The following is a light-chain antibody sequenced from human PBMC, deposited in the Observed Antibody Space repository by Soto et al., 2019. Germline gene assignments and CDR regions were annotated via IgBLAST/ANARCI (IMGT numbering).Light chain of an antibody. J-gene: IGKJ4*01. V-gene: IGKV3-15*01. CDR3: QQYHKWPLT. CDR2: GAS. Sequence: VMTQSPATLSVSPGERATLSCRASQSISSNLAWYQQKPGQAPRLLIYGASTRATGIPATFSGSGSGTEFILTISSLQSEDFAVYYCQQYHKWPLTFGGGTKVDIK. CDR1: QSISSN.